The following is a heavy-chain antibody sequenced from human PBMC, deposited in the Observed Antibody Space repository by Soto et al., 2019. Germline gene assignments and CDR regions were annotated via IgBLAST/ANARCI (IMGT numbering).Heavy chain of an antibody. V-gene: IGHV1-69*01. J-gene: IGHJ4*02. Sequence: QVQLVQSGAEVKKPGSSVTVSCKASGGTFSSYTISWVRQAPGQGLEWMAGISPIFGTPIYAQKFQDRVTITADDSTMTAYMEMKRLTSEDTAVYYCARVVVGSRLSLVYWGQGTLVTSSS. D-gene: IGHD1-26*01. CDR3: ARVVVGSRLSLVY. CDR2: ISPIFGTP. CDR1: GGTFSSYT.